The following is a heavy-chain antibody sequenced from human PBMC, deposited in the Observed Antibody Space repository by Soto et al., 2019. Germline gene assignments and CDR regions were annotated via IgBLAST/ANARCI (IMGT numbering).Heavy chain of an antibody. D-gene: IGHD2-15*01. J-gene: IGHJ5*02. CDR1: GFHSNSDA. CDR2: ISGSGGST. CDR3: AKELVVGAFAAGFDA. V-gene: IGHV3-23*01. Sequence: CPASGFHSNSDAMSRISQTPRKGLEWVSAISGSGGSTYYADSVKGRFTISGDNSKNRLYLQMTSLRAEDTAVYYCAKELVVGAFAAGFDAWVQGTLVTVS.